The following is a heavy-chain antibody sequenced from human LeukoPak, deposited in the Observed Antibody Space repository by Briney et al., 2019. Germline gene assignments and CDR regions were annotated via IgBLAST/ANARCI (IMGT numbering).Heavy chain of an antibody. D-gene: IGHD3-3*01. Sequence: KASETLSLTCTVSGGSISGYYWSWIRQPAGKGLEWIGRIYTSGSTNYNPSLKSRVTMSVDTSKNQFSLKLSSVTAADTAVYYCAREYYDFPYYYYGMDVWGQGTTVTVSS. CDR2: IYTSGST. CDR3: AREYYDFPYYYYGMDV. V-gene: IGHV4-4*07. J-gene: IGHJ6*02. CDR1: GGSISGYY.